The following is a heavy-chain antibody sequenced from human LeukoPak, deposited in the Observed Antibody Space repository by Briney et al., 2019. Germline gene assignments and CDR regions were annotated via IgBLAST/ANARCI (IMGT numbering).Heavy chain of an antibody. CDR3: AKVKGEVIGAFDI. CDR2: ISYDGNNR. D-gene: IGHD3-16*01. CDR1: RFTFSSYG. J-gene: IGHJ3*02. V-gene: IGHV3-30*18. Sequence: GGSLRLSCAASRFTFSSYGMHWVRQAPGKGLVWVAVISYDGNNRYYADSVKGRFTISRYNSKNTLYLQMNSLRAEDTAVYYCAKVKGEVIGAFDIWGQGTMVTVSS.